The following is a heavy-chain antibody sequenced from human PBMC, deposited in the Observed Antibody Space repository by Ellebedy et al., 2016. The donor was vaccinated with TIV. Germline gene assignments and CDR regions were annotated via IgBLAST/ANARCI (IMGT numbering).Heavy chain of an antibody. CDR1: GYTFTKYY. D-gene: IGHD6-13*01. V-gene: IGHV1-46*01. CDR2: INPSGGST. J-gene: IGHJ4*02. Sequence: ASVKVSCKASGYTFTKYYMHWVRQAPGQGLEWMGMINPSGGSTSYAQKFQGRVTMTRDTSTSTVYMELSSLRAEDTAVYYCTCLQLGIADYFDYWGQGALVTVSS. CDR3: TCLQLGIADYFDY.